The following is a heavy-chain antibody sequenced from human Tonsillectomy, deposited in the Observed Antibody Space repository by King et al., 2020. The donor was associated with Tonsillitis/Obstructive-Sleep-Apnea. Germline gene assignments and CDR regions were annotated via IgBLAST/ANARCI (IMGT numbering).Heavy chain of an antibody. Sequence: VQLVESGGGVVQPGRSLRLSCAASGFTFSSYGMHWVRQAPGKGLEWVAVISYDGSNKYYADSVKGRFTISRDNSKNTLYLQMNSLRAEDTAVYYCAKDFNDDWGQGTLVTVSS. CDR3: AKDFNDD. J-gene: IGHJ4*02. V-gene: IGHV3-30*18. CDR1: GFTFSSYG. CDR2: ISYDGSNK.